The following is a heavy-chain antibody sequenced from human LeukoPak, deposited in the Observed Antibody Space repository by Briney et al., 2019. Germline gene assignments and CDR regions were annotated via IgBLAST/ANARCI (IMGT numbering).Heavy chain of an antibody. D-gene: IGHD3-16*01. CDR1: GYTFTSYD. V-gene: IGHV1-8*01. CDR2: MNPNSGNT. CDR3: ARDRRPGGFDP. J-gene: IGHJ5*02. Sequence: ASVKVSCKASGYTFTSYDINWVRQATGQGLEWMGWMNPNSGNTGCAQKLQGRVTMTTDTSTSTAYMELRSLRSDDTAVYYCARDRRPGGFDPWGQGTLVTVSS.